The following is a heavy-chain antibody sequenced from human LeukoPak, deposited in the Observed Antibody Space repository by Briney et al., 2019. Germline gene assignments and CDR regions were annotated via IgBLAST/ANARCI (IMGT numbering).Heavy chain of an antibody. CDR1: GYTFTGYY. D-gene: IGHD3-16*01. Sequence: ASVKVSCKASGYTFTGYYMHWVQQAPGQGLEWMGWINPNSGGTNYAQKFQGRVTMTRDTSISTAYMELSRLRSDDTAVYYCARGRPLRGGVDYWGQGTLVTVSS. CDR3: ARGRPLRGGVDY. CDR2: INPNSGGT. V-gene: IGHV1-2*02. J-gene: IGHJ4*02.